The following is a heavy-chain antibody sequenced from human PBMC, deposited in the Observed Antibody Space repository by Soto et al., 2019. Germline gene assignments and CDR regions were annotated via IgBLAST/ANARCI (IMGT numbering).Heavy chain of an antibody. Sequence: QVQLVQSGPEVKKPGASMKVSCKASGYTFNNYGITWVRQAPGQGLEWMGWISVYNGNTKYAQKLQGRVTMTTDTSTSTAYMELRSLRSDDTAVYYCARDGAALLWFGELLPWFDPWGQGSLVTVSS. CDR3: ARDGAALLWFGELLPWFDP. CDR2: ISVYNGNT. CDR1: GYTFNNYG. D-gene: IGHD3-10*01. V-gene: IGHV1-18*01. J-gene: IGHJ5*02.